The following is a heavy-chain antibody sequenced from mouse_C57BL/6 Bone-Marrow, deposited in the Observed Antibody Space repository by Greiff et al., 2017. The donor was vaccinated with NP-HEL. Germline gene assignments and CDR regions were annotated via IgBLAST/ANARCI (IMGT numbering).Heavy chain of an antibody. CDR1: GFNIKDDY. CDR3: TTLVATEDAMDY. V-gene: IGHV14-4*01. D-gene: IGHD1-1*01. J-gene: IGHJ4*01. Sequence: QLQQSGAELVRPGASVKLFCTASGFNIKDDYMHWVKQRPEQGLEWIGWIDPENGDTEYASKFQGKATITADTSSNTAYLQLSSLTSEDTAVYYCTTLVATEDAMDYWGQGASVTVSS. CDR2: IDPENGDT.